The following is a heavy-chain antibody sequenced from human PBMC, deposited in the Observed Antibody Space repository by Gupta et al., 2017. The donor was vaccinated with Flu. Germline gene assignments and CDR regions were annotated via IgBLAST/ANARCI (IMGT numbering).Heavy chain of an antibody. Sequence: QVPLQESGPRLVKASETLSLTCLVSGCSLRSHSWRWIRHSPGKGLEWIGEVVDTGSANYNPSLKSRGTISAERSKNHFSLSLTSVTAADTALYFCARSFTYGFESGGIDYWGQGTQVTVLS. V-gene: IGHV4-59*11. CDR3: ARSFTYGFESGGIDY. CDR2: VVDTGSA. J-gene: IGHJ4*02. CDR1: GCSLRSHS. D-gene: IGHD3-16*01.